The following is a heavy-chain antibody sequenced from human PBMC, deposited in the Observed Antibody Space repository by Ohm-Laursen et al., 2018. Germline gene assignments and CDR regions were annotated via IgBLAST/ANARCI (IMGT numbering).Heavy chain of an antibody. CDR3: AKDYSSSFLNWLDP. J-gene: IGHJ5*02. D-gene: IGHD6-13*01. CDR2: ISWNSGSI. CDR1: GFTFDDYA. V-gene: IGHV3-9*01. Sequence: SLRLSCAASGFTFDDYAMHWVRQAPGKGLEWVSGISWNSGSISYADSVKGRFTISRDNAKNSLYLQMNSLRAEDTALYYCAKDYSSSFLNWLDPWGQGTLVTVSS.